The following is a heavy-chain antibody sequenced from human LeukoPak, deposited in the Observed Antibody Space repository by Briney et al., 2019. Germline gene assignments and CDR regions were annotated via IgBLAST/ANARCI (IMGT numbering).Heavy chain of an antibody. CDR2: ISSSSSYT. CDR1: GFTFSDYY. CDR3: ARDRLRDIVVVPAAIWQRKNYYGMDV. Sequence: GGPLRLSCAASGFTFSDYYMSWIRQAPGKGLEWVSYISSSSSYTNYADSVKGRFTISRDNAKNSLYLQMNSLRAEDTAVYYCARDRLRDIVVVPAAIWQRKNYYGMDVWGQGTTVTVSS. J-gene: IGHJ6*02. D-gene: IGHD2-2*01. V-gene: IGHV3-11*06.